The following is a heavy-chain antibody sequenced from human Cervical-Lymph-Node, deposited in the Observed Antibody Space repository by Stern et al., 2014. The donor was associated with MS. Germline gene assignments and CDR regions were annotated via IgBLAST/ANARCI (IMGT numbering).Heavy chain of an antibody. CDR2: ISTKFSTS. J-gene: IGHJ4*02. Sequence: MQLVQSGPEVKKPGSSVKVSCKASGGSFIHYAITWVRQAPGKGPEWMGDISTKFSTSNYAQKFHGQVTITEAKATTTAYMEVNSLTSEDTAVYYCAGPRYAFWGQGTLVIVSS. CDR1: GGSFIHYA. CDR3: AGPRYAF. D-gene: IGHD2-2*01. V-gene: IGHV1-69*06.